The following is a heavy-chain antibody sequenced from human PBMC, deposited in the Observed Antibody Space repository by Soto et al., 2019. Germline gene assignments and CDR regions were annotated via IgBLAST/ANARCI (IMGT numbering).Heavy chain of an antibody. D-gene: IGHD5-18*01. V-gene: IGHV1-24*01. CDR3: ATGPGYSYGYGWDPAGYFDY. Sequence: ASVKVSCKVSGYTLTELSMHWVRQAPGKGLEWMGGFDPEDGETIYAQKFQGRVTMTEDTSTDTAYMELSSLRSEDTAVYYCATGPGYSYGYGWDPAGYFDYWGQGTLVTVSS. J-gene: IGHJ4*02. CDR2: FDPEDGET. CDR1: GYTLTELS.